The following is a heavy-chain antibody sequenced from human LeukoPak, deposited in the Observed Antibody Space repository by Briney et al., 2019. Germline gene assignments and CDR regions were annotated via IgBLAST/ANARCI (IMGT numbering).Heavy chain of an antibody. CDR3: AAESYYDSSGYSDWYFDL. V-gene: IGHV3-30*03. D-gene: IGHD3-22*01. CDR2: ISYDGSNK. J-gene: IGHJ2*01. Sequence: GGSLRLSCAASGFTFSSYSVNWVRQAPGKGLEWVAVISYDGSNKYYADSVKGRFTISRDNSKNTLYLQMNSLRAEHTAVYYCAAESYYDSSGYSDWYFDLWGRGTLVTVSS. CDR1: GFTFSSYS.